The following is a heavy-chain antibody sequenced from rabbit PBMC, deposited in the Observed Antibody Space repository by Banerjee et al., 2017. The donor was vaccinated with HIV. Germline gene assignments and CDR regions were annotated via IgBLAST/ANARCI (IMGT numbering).Heavy chain of an antibody. CDR2: MHADSSGST. D-gene: IGHD4-1*01. CDR1: GFSFSSSYW. Sequence: QEQLVESGGGLVQPEGSLTLTCKASGFSFSSSYWICWVRQAPGKGLEWIACMHADSSGSTYYASWAKGRVTISKTSSTTVTLQMTSLTAADTATYLCARDLAGVIGWNFNLWGPGTLVTVS. V-gene: IGHV1S45*01. J-gene: IGHJ4*01. CDR3: ARDLAGVIGWNFNL.